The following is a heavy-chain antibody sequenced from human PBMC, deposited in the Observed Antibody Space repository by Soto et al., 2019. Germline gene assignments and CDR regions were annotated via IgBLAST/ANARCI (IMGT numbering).Heavy chain of an antibody. J-gene: IGHJ3*02. CDR3: ARDVIAVAGNAFDI. D-gene: IGHD6-19*01. CDR1: GFTFSSYS. CDR2: ISSSSSYI. Sequence: GGSLRLSCAASGFTFSSYSMNWVRQAPGKGLEWVSSISSSSSYIYYADSVKGRFTISRDNAKNSLYLQMNSLRAEDTAVYYCARDVIAVAGNAFDIWGQGTMVTVSS. V-gene: IGHV3-21*01.